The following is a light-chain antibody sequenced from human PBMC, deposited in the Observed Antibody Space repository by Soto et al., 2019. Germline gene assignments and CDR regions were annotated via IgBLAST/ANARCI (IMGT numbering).Light chain of an antibody. J-gene: IGLJ2*01. CDR1: SGHSSYV. CDR3: QTWGTGIHVV. Sequence: QPVLTQSPSASASLGASVKLTCTLSSGHSSYVIAWHQQQPEKGPRYLMKLNSDGSHSKGDGIPDRFSASSSGAERYLTISSLQSEDEADYYCQTWGTGIHVVFGGGTKLTVL. CDR2: LNSDGSH. V-gene: IGLV4-69*01.